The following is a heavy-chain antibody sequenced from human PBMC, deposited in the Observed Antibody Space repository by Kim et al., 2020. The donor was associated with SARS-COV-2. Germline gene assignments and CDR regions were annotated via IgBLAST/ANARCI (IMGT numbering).Heavy chain of an antibody. CDR3: AKETMVRGVIPYFDY. V-gene: IGHV3-9*01. D-gene: IGHD3-10*01. Sequence: DSVKGRFTISRDKAKNSLYLRMNSLRAEDTALYYCAKETMVRGVIPYFDYWGQGTLVTVSS. J-gene: IGHJ4*02.